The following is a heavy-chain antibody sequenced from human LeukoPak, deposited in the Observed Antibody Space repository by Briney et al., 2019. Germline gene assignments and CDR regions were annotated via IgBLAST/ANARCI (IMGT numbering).Heavy chain of an antibody. J-gene: IGHJ4*02. Sequence: PGGSLRLSCAASGFTFSSYGMHWVRQAPGKGLEWVAVIWYDGTKKYYADSVKGRFTISRDNSKNTVYLQMHSLRAEDAAVYYCARGPRGIAVAGTLDYWGQGTLVTVSS. CDR3: ARGPRGIAVAGTLDY. CDR1: GFTFSSYG. D-gene: IGHD6-19*01. CDR2: IWYDGTKK. V-gene: IGHV3-33*01.